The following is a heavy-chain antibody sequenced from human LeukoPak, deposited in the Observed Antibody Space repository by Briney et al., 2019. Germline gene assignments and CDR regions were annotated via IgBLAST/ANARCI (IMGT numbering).Heavy chain of an antibody. Sequence: AGGSLRLSCAASGFSFSSYWMSWVRQAPGKGLEWVANIKEDGSEKYYVDSVKGRFTISRDNAKNSLYLQMNSLRAADTAVYYCARLPYSGYGGGRVYWGQGTLVTVSS. CDR2: IKEDGSEK. V-gene: IGHV3-7*01. CDR1: GFSFSSYW. J-gene: IGHJ4*02. CDR3: ARLPYSGYGGGRVY. D-gene: IGHD5-12*01.